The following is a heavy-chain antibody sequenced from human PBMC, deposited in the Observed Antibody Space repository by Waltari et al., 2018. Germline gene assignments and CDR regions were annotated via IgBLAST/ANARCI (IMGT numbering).Heavy chain of an antibody. CDR1: GFTFSSYG. D-gene: IGHD5-18*01. CDR3: ARDLDTAMAFDY. Sequence: QVQLVESGGGVVQPGRSLRLSCAASGFTFSSYGMHWVRQAPGKGLGWVAVICYDGSNKYYADSGKGRFTISRDNSKNTLYLQMNSLRAEDTAVYYCARDLDTAMAFDYWGQGTLVTVSS. J-gene: IGHJ4*02. CDR2: ICYDGSNK. V-gene: IGHV3-33*01.